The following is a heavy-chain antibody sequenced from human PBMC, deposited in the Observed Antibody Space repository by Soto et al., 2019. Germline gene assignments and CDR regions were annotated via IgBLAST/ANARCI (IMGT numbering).Heavy chain of an antibody. D-gene: IGHD1-26*01. CDR1: GLTFDNYA. CDR2: ITGSGENT. Sequence: GLLIVSCAAAGLTFDNYAMNWVRQARGKGLEWVSGITGSGENTYYADSVKGRFTISRDNSKNTLYVQLNSLRVEDTAIYYCAKVSLGATTITDFYYYGMDVWGQGTMV. J-gene: IGHJ6*02. V-gene: IGHV3-23*01. CDR3: AKVSLGATTITDFYYYGMDV.